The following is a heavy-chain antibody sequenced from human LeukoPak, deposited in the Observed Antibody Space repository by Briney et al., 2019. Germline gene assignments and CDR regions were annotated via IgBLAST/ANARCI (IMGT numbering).Heavy chain of an antibody. CDR2: ISYDGSNK. CDR1: GFTFSSYG. CDR3: AKEVRYCSGGSCYGAFDI. V-gene: IGHV3-30*18. D-gene: IGHD2-15*01. Sequence: GGSLRLSCAASGFTFSSYGMHWVRQAPGKGLEWVAVISYDGSNKYYADSVKGRFTIFRDNSKNTLYLQMNSLRAEDTAVYYCAKEVRYCSGGSCYGAFDIWGQGTMVTVSS. J-gene: IGHJ3*02.